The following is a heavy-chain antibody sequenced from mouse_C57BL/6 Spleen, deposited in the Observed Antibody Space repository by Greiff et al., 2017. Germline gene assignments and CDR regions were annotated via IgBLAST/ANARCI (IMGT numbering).Heavy chain of an antibody. D-gene: IGHD1-1*01. J-gene: IGHJ1*03. CDR3: AREGDYYGSSYDGYFDV. V-gene: IGHV1-82*01. CDR2: IYPGDGDT. CDR1: GYAFSSSW. Sequence: QVQLQQSGPELVKPGASVKISCKASGYAFSSSWMNWVKQRPGKGLEWIGRIYPGDGDTNYNGKFKGKATLTADKSSSTAYLPLSSLTSEDSAVYFCAREGDYYGSSYDGYFDVWGTGTTVTVSS.